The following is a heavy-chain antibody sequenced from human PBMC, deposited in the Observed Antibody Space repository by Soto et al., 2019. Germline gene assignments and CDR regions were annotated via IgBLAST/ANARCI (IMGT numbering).Heavy chain of an antibody. CDR2: ISSSSNYI. J-gene: IGHJ5*02. D-gene: IGHD1-26*01. CDR1: GFSFSDYY. CDR3: AKVLPEVGATHWFDP. V-gene: IGHV3-11*05. Sequence: GGSLRLSCAASGFSFSDYYMTWIRQAPGQGLEWVSSISSSSNYIYYTDSVKGRFTISRDNSKNTLYLQMNSLRAEDTAVYYCAKVLPEVGATHWFDPWGQGTLVTVSS.